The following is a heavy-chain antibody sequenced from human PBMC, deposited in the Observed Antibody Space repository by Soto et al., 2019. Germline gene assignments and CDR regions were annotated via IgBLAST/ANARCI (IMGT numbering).Heavy chain of an antibody. D-gene: IGHD2-21*02. J-gene: IGHJ6*02. V-gene: IGHV2-5*02. CDR3: VQSRCGGDCLQSYSSHSYYGLDV. CDR2: IYWEDDK. Sequence: QITLKESGPTLVKPTQTLTLTCTFPGFSFSSIGEGVGWIRQPPGKALEWLALIYWEDDKRYSPSRKSRLTITKDTSKNQVVLTMTHMDPVDTATYYCVQSRCGGDCLQSYSSHSYYGLDVWGQGTTVTVSS. CDR1: GFSFSSIGEG.